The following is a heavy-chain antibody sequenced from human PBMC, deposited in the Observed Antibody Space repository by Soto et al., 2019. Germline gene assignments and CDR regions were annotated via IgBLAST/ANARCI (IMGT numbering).Heavy chain of an antibody. CDR1: GFTFSSYA. CDR3: ARESEALDY. J-gene: IGHJ4*02. Sequence: GGSLRLSCAASGFTFSSYAMHWVRQAPGKGLEWVAVISYDRSNKYYADSVKGRFTISRDNSKNTLYLQMNSLRPEDTAVYYCARESEALDYWGQATLVTVSS. CDR2: ISYDRSNK. V-gene: IGHV3-30-3*01.